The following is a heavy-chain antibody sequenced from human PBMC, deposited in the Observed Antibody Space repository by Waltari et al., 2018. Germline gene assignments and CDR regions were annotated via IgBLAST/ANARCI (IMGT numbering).Heavy chain of an antibody. CDR2: IYSGGST. D-gene: IGHD6-19*01. V-gene: IGHV3-53*01. J-gene: IGHJ4*02. CDR3: ARENQYSSGWQDY. Sequence: EVQLVESGGGLIQPGGSLRLSCAASGFTASSNYMSWVRQAPGKGLEWVSVIYSGGSTYYADSVKGRFTISRDNSKNTLYLQMNSLRAEDTAVYYCARENQYSSGWQDYWGQGTPVTVSS. CDR1: GFTASSNY.